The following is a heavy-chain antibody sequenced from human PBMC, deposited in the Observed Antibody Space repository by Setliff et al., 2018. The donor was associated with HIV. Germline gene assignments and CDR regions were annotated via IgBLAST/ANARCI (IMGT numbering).Heavy chain of an antibody. CDR1: GGSISSFF. Sequence: PSETLSLTCTVSGGSISSFFWTWIRQPAGKGLEWIGSIFHSGSTSYNPSLKSRVTISVDTSKNQFSLKLSSVTAADTAVYYCARLVGGDTRASFFFDYWGQGTLVTVSS. CDR3: ARLVGGDTRASFFFDY. V-gene: IGHV4-59*08. D-gene: IGHD2-2*01. CDR2: IFHSGST. J-gene: IGHJ4*02.